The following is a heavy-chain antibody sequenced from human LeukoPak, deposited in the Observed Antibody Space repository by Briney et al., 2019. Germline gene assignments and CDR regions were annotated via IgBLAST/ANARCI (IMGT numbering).Heavy chain of an antibody. CDR1: GFNFSHYW. J-gene: IGHJ4*02. CDR3: ARADWGSIDY. V-gene: IGHV3-7*01. CDR2: IRPDANDG. Sequence: GESLRLSCAASGFNFSHYWMTWVRQAPGKGLEWVAIIRPDANDGSYVDSVKGRFTISRDNAKNSLYLQVHSLRAEDTAVYFCARADWGSIDYWGQGALVTVSS. D-gene: IGHD7-27*01.